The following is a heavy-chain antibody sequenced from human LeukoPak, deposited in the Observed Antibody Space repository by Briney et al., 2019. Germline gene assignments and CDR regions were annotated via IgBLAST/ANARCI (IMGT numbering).Heavy chain of an antibody. J-gene: IGHJ4*02. CDR1: GFTFSTYA. Sequence: SGRSLRLSCAASGFTFSTYAMSWVRQAPGKGLEWVSSIGGSGDTTYYADAVKGRFTISRDNSKNTLYLQMNSLRVDDTAVYYCVEDVVVIVAAKPGIWGQGTLVTVSS. D-gene: IGHD2-15*01. V-gene: IGHV3-23*01. CDR3: VEDVVVIVAAKPGI. CDR2: IGGSGDTT.